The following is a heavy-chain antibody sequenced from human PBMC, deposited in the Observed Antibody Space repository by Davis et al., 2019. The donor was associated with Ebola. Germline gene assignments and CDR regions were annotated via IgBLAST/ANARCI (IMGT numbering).Heavy chain of an antibody. D-gene: IGHD3-3*01. J-gene: IGHJ4*02. Sequence: PGGSLRLSCAASGFTFSSYWMHWVRQAPGKGLVWVSRINSDGSSTSYADSVKGRFTISRDNAKNTLYLQMNSLRAEDTAVYYCARDHYDFWSGYHFDYWGQGTLVTVSS. V-gene: IGHV3-74*01. CDR1: GFTFSSYW. CDR3: ARDHYDFWSGYHFDY. CDR2: INSDGSST.